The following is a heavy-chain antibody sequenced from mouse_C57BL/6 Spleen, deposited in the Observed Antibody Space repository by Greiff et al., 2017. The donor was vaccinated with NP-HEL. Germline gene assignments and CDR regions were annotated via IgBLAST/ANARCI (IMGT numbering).Heavy chain of an antibody. D-gene: IGHD4-1*01. CDR1: GYTFTDYE. CDR3: TRSGTEDYFDY. Sequence: QVQLKQSGAELVRPGASVTLSCKASGYTFTDYEMHWVKQTPVHGLEWIGAIDPETGGTAYNQKFKGKAILTADKSSSTAYMELRSLTSEDSAVYYCTRSGTEDYFDYWGQGTTLTVSS. J-gene: IGHJ2*01. CDR2: IDPETGGT. V-gene: IGHV1-15*01.